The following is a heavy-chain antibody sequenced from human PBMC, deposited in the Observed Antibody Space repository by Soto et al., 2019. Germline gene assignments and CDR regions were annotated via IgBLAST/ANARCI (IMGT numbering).Heavy chain of an antibody. CDR3: ARLAGGGSGIPDY. V-gene: IGHV4-39*01. Sequence: QLQLQESGPGLVKPSETLSLTCTVSGGSISSSSYYWGWIRQPPGKGLEWIGSIYYSGSTYYNPSLKSRVTISVDTSKNQFSLKLSSVTAADTAVYYCARLAGGGSGIPDYWGQGTLVTVSS. J-gene: IGHJ4*02. D-gene: IGHD3-16*01. CDR2: IYYSGST. CDR1: GGSISSSSYY.